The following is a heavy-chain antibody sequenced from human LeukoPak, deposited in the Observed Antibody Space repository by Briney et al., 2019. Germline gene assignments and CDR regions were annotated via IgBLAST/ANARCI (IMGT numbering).Heavy chain of an antibody. V-gene: IGHV3-7*03. CDR1: GFTFSSYW. D-gene: IGHD3-16*01. J-gene: IGHJ6*02. Sequence: GGSLRLSCAVSGFTFSSYWMNWARQAPGKGLEWVASINHNGNVNYYVDSVKGRFAISRDNAKNSLYLQMSNLRAEDTAVYFCARGGGLDVWGQGATVTVSS. CDR2: INHNGNVN. CDR3: ARGGGLDV.